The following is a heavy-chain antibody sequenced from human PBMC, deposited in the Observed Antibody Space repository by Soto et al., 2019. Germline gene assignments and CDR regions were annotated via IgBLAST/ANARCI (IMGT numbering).Heavy chain of an antibody. V-gene: IGHV4-61*01. J-gene: IGHJ4*02. CDR3: AREDMSGTYYFDY. CDR2: MYYSGIT. CDR1: GAPVSSETHF. D-gene: IGHD1-26*01. Sequence: QVQLQESGPGLVKPSETLSLTCTVSGAPVSSETHFWTWIRQPPGKGLEWIGYMYYSGITNSNPDLKSRVTLSVDRSRNQFSLSLNSVTAADTAVYYCAREDMSGTYYFDYWGPGMQVTVSS.